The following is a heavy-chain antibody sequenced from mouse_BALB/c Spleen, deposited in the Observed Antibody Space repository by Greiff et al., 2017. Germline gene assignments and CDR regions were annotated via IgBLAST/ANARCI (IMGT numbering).Heavy chain of an antibody. CDR3: ARDYYGSSWFAY. CDR1: GFTFTDYY. Sequence: EVQLQESGGGLVQPGGSLRLSCATSGFTFTDYYMSWVRRPPGKALEWLGFIRNKANGYTTEYSASVKGRFTISRDNSQSILYLQMNTLRAEDSATYYCARDYYGSSWFAYWGQGTLVTVSA. D-gene: IGHD1-1*01. V-gene: IGHV7-3*02. CDR2: IRNKANGYTT. J-gene: IGHJ3*01.